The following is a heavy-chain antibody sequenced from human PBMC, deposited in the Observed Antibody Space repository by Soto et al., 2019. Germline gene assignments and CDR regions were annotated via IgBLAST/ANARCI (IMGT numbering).Heavy chain of an antibody. CDR2: IIPILGIA. CDR3: ARADHYDILTGYVYYFDY. J-gene: IGHJ4*02. D-gene: IGHD3-9*01. CDR1: GGTFSSYT. Sequence: GASVKVSCKASGGTFSSYTISWVRQAPGQGLEWMGRIIPILGIANYAQKFQGRVTITADKSTSTAYMELSSLRSEDTAVYYCARADHYDILTGYVYYFDYWGQGTLVTVSS. V-gene: IGHV1-69*02.